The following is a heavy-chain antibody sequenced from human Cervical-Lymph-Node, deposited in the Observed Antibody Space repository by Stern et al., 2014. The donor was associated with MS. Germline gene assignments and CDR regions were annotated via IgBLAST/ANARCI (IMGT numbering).Heavy chain of an antibody. J-gene: IGHJ3*02. D-gene: IGHD1-26*01. V-gene: IGHV6-1*01. CDR1: GDSVSSNSAA. CDR2: TYYRSKGDN. Sequence: QVQLQQSGPGLVKPSQTLSLTCAISGDSVSSNSAAWNWIRQSPSRGLEWLGRTYYRSKGDNDYAVSVKSRITINPDTSKNQFSLQLNSVTPEDTAVYYCARGRRYSGSSRPPGERPEDAFDIWGQGTMVTVSS. CDR3: ARGRRYSGSSRPPGERPEDAFDI.